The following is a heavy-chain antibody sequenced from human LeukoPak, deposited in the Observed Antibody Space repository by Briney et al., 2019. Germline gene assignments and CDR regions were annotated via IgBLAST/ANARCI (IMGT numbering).Heavy chain of an antibody. CDR3: ARSRGTVVTGVGYYGMDV. V-gene: IGHV3-30-3*01. CDR1: GFTFSSYA. D-gene: IGHD4-23*01. CDR2: ISYDGSNK. J-gene: IGHJ6*02. Sequence: GRSLRLSCAASGFTFSSYAMHWVRQAPGKGLEWVAVISYDGSNKYYADSVKGRFTISRDNSKNTLYLQMNSLRAEDTAVYYRARSRGTVVTGVGYYGMDVWGQGTTVTVSS.